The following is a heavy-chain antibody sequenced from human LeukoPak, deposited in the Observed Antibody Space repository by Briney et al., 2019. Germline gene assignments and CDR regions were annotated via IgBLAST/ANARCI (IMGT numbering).Heavy chain of an antibody. Sequence: GGSLRLSCAASGFTFSSYGMHWVRQAPGKGLEWVAVIWYDGSNKYYADSVKGRFTISRDNSQNTLYLQMNSLRAEDTAVYYCARAEYYDSSGCDYWGQGTLVTVSS. D-gene: IGHD3-22*01. CDR1: GFTFSSYG. V-gene: IGHV3-33*01. CDR3: ARAEYYDSSGCDY. J-gene: IGHJ4*02. CDR2: IWYDGSNK.